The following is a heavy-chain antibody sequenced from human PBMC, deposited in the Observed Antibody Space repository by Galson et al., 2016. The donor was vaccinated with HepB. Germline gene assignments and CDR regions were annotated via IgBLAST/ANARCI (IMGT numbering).Heavy chain of an antibody. J-gene: IGHJ4*02. Sequence: SLRLSCAASGISGSSYVMTWVRQAPGKGREWVSAFSGSGGSTYYASSVNAQFTISTDNSKNTLYLQMNSLRAEDTALYYCTNYCGASCCYSGCVYWGQGTLVTVSS. CDR1: GISGSSYV. CDR3: TNYCGASCCYSGCVY. CDR2: FSGSGGST. D-gene: IGHD2-15*01. V-gene: IGHV3-23*01.